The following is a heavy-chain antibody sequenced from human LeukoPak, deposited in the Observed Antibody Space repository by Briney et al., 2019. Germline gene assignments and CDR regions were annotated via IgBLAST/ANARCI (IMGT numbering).Heavy chain of an antibody. CDR2: ISGSGGST. CDR3: ARDREMATTGGAFDI. CDR1: GFPFSSYA. D-gene: IGHD5-24*01. V-gene: IGHV3-23*01. J-gene: IGHJ3*02. Sequence: GGLRLSCAASGFPFSSYAMSWVRQAPGKGLEWVSAISGSGGSTYYADSVKGRFTISRDNSKNTLYLQMNSLRAEDTAVYYCARDREMATTGGAFDIWGQGTMVTVSS.